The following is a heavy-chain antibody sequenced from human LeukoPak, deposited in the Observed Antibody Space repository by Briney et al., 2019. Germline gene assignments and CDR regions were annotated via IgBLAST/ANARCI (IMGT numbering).Heavy chain of an antibody. CDR2: IYPGDSDT. J-gene: IGHJ5*02. D-gene: IGHD6-19*01. CDR1: GYSFTSYW. Sequence: GASLKISCKGSGYSFTSYWIGWVRQMPGKGLEWMGIIYPGDSDTRYSPSFQGQVTISANKSISTAYLQWSSLKASDTAMYYCARQIAVAGTRVWFDPWGQGTLVTVSS. CDR3: ARQIAVAGTRVWFDP. V-gene: IGHV5-51*01.